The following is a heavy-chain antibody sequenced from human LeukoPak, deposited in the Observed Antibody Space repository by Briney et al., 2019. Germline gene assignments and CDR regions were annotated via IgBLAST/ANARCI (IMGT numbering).Heavy chain of an antibody. CDR3: AKAHLPNIVATIPGAFDI. CDR2: ISYDGSNK. D-gene: IGHD5-12*01. J-gene: IGHJ3*02. V-gene: IGHV3-30*18. CDR1: GFTFSSYG. Sequence: SGGSLTLSCAAPGFTFSSYGMHWARQAPGKGREWVKVISYDGSNKYYADSMKGRFTISRDNSKNTLYLERHSLNGEDTAVYYCAKAHLPNIVATIPGAFDIWGEGTILSVSS.